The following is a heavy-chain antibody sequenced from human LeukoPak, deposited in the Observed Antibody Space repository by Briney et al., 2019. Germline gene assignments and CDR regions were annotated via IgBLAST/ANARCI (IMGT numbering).Heavy chain of an antibody. CDR2: ILGSGGST. V-gene: IGHV3-23*01. CDR1: GFTFSNYA. Sequence: QSGGSLRLSCAASGFTFSNYAMSWVRQAPGEGLEWVSAILGSGGSTYYADSVKGRFTVSRDNSKSTLYLQMNSLRAEDTALYYCAKWGGYDVLTGYYVPDYWGQGTLVTVSS. J-gene: IGHJ4*02. D-gene: IGHD3-9*01. CDR3: AKWGGYDVLTGYYVPDY.